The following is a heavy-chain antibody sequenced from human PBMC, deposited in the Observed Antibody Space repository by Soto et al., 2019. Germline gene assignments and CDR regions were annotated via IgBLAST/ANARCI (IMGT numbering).Heavy chain of an antibody. Sequence: GGSLRLSCAASGFTFSNYGMHWVRQAPGKGLESVAVIWYDGTNKYYADSVKGRFTISRDNSKNTMYLQVNSLRAEDTAVYYCARDYSRYYGLDVWGQGTTVTVSS. J-gene: IGHJ6*02. V-gene: IGHV3-33*01. CDR2: IWYDGTNK. CDR3: ARDYSRYYGLDV. CDR1: GFTFSNYG. D-gene: IGHD2-15*01.